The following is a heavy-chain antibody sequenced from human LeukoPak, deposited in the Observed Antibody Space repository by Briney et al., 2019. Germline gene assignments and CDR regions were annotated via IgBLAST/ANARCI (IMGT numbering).Heavy chain of an antibody. CDR2: ISGSGGNT. V-gene: IGHV3-23*01. Sequence: GGSLRLSCAASGFTFSSYAMSWVRQAPGKGLEWVSSISGSGGNTYYADSVKGRFTISRDNSKNTLYMQMNTLRAEDTAVYYCAKLVTHFDYWGQGILVTVSS. CDR3: AKLVTHFDY. J-gene: IGHJ4*02. CDR1: GFTFSSYA. D-gene: IGHD4-23*01.